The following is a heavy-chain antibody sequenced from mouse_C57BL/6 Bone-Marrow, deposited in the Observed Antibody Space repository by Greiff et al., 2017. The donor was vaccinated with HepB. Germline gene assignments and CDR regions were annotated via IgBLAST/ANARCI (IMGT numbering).Heavy chain of an antibody. CDR1: GYTFTDYY. Sequence: VQLQQSGPVLVKPGASVKMSCKASGYTFTDYYMNWVKQSHGKSLEWIGVINPYNGGTSYNQKFKGKATLTVDKSSSTAYMELNSLTSEDSAVYYCARDAIITTDYGSRRDYFDYWGQGTTLTVSS. V-gene: IGHV1-19*01. J-gene: IGHJ2*01. CDR2: INPYNGGT. D-gene: IGHD1-1*01. CDR3: ARDAIITTDYGSRRDYFDY.